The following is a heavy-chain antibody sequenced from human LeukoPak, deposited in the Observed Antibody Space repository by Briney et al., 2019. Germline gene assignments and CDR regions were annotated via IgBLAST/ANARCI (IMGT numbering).Heavy chain of an antibody. J-gene: IGHJ4*02. Sequence: GGSLILSCTASGFNFSNYWMHWVRQAPGKGLVWVSRLNTGGNSTIYADSVKGRFIISRDNAKSTLYLQMNSLRADDTGVYYCTREGAYDSGTYGAGDYWGQGTLVTVSS. CDR2: LNTGGNST. V-gene: IGHV3-74*01. CDR1: GFNFSNYW. CDR3: TREGAYDSGTYGAGDY. D-gene: IGHD3-10*01.